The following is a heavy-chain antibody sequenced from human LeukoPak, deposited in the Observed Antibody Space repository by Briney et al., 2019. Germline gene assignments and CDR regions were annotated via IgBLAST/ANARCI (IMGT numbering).Heavy chain of an antibody. CDR3: ASAHYGDYEGFANLNF. CDR2: ISAYNGNT. Sequence: GASVKVSCKASGYTFTSYGISWVRQAPGQGLEWMGWISAYNGNTNYAQKLQGRVTMTTDTSTSTAYMELRSLRSDDTAVYYCASAHYGDYEGFANLNFWGQGTLVTVSS. J-gene: IGHJ4*02. D-gene: IGHD4-17*01. CDR1: GYTFTSYG. V-gene: IGHV1-18*01.